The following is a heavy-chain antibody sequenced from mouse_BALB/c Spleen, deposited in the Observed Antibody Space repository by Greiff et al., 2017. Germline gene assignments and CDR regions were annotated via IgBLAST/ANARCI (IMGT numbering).Heavy chain of an antibody. CDR1: GFTFSSFG. CDR3: AELGFDY. D-gene: IGHD4-1*01. V-gene: IGHV5-17*02. J-gene: IGHJ2*01. CDR2: ISSGSSTI. Sequence: EVKLVESGGGLVQPGGSRKLSCAASGFTFSSFGMHWVRQAPEKGLEWVAYISSGSSTIYYADTVKGRFTISRDNPKNTLFLQMTSLRSEDTAMYYCAELGFDYWGQGTTLTVSS.